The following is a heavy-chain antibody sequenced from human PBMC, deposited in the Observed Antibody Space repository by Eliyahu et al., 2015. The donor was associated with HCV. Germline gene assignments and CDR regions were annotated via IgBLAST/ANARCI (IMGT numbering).Heavy chain of an antibody. V-gene: IGHV3-30-3*01. CDR1: GFTFSXYA. J-gene: IGHJ4*02. Sequence: QVQLVESGGGVVQPGRSLRLSCAASGFTFSXYAWPWVRQAPGKGLEWVAVISYDGSNKYYADSVKGRFTISRDNSKNTLYLQMNSLRAEDTAVYYCARGAEWVIAAAGKGFDYWGQGTLVTVSS. CDR3: ARGAEWVIAAAGKGFDY. D-gene: IGHD6-13*01. CDR2: ISYDGSNK.